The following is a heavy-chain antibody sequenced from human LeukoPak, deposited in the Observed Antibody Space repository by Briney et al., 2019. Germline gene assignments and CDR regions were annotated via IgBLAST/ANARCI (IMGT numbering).Heavy chain of an antibody. V-gene: IGHV5-51*01. D-gene: IGHD6-13*01. CDR1: GYSFSNYW. CDR3: ARHSSWTLSYYYGMDV. CDR2: IYPGDSDT. J-gene: IGHJ6*02. Sequence: GESLKISCMGSGYSFSNYWIGWVRQMPGKGLEWMGIIYPGDSDTRYSPSFQGQVTISADKSISTVYLQWSSLKASDTAMYYCARHSSWTLSYYYGMDVWGQGTTVTVSS.